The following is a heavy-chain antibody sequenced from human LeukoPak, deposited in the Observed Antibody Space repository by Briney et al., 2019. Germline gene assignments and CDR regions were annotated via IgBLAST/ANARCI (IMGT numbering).Heavy chain of an antibody. Sequence: GGSLRLSCAASGFTFSSYEMNSVRQAPGKGLEWVSYISSSGSTIYYADSVKGRFTISRDNAKNSLYLQMNSLRAEDTAVYYCARAGLGEFDYWGQGTLVTVSS. CDR1: GFTFSSYE. J-gene: IGHJ4*02. D-gene: IGHD3-10*01. CDR3: ARAGLGEFDY. CDR2: ISSSGSTI. V-gene: IGHV3-48*03.